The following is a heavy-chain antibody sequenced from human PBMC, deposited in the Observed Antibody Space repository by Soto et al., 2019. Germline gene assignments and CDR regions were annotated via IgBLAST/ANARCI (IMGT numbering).Heavy chain of an antibody. D-gene: IGHD2-2*01. CDR1: CGSISSGGYY. CDR3: GRQYCTRTTCDGWFDP. CDR2: IYYSGST. J-gene: IGHJ5*02. Sequence: SETLFLTCTVSCGSISSGGYYWSGIRQHPGRGLEWIGYIYYSGSTYYNPSLKSRVTISVDTSKNQFSLKLSSVTAADTAVYYCGRQYCTRTTCDGWFDPWGQGTLVTVSS. V-gene: IGHV4-31*03.